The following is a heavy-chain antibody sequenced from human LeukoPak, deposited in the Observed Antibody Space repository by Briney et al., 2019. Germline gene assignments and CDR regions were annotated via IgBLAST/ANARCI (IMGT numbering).Heavy chain of an antibody. J-gene: IGHJ4*02. D-gene: IGHD1-26*01. CDR1: GFTFGSYW. Sequence: GGSLRLSCAASGFTFGSYWMHWVRQAPGKGLVWVSRINTDGGDTIYADSVKGRFTISRDNAKDTLFLQMNSLRAEDTAVYYCARDEKIVGASGQDYWGQGTLVTVSS. V-gene: IGHV3-74*01. CDR2: INTDGGDT. CDR3: ARDEKIVGASGQDY.